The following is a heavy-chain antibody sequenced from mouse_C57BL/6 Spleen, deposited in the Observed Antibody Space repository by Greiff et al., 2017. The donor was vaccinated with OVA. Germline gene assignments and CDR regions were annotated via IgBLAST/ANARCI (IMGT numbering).Heavy chain of an antibody. V-gene: IGHV1-64*01. J-gene: IGHJ3*01. CDR3: AREGYYGNYEFAY. Sequence: VQLQQPGAELVKPGASVKLSCKASGYTFTSYWMHWVKQRPGQGLEWIGMIHPNSGSTNYNEKFKSKATLTVDKSSSTAYMQLSSLTSEDSAVVYCAREGYYGNYEFAYWGQGTLVTVSA. D-gene: IGHD2-1*01. CDR1: GYTFTSYW. CDR2: IHPNSGST.